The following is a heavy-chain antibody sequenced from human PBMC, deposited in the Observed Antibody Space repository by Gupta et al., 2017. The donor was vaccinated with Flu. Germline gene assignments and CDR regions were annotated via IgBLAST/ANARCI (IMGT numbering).Heavy chain of an antibody. V-gene: IGHV4-34*01. Sequence: QVQLQQWGAGLLKPSETLSLTCAVYGGSFSGYYWSWLRQPPGKGLEWSGEINHSGTKNYNPALKSRVTRSVDTSKNQLSRKLRSVTAAETAVYYYANVEGQQLTNWFAPWVHGTMVTVSS. D-gene: IGHD6-13*01. J-gene: IGHJ5*02. CDR2: INHSGTK. CDR3: ANVEGQQLTNWFAP. CDR1: GGSFSGYY.